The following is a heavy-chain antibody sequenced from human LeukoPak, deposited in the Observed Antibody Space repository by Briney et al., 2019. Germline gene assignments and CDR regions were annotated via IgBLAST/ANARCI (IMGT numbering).Heavy chain of an antibody. CDR2: IYTSGST. V-gene: IGHV4-4*07. D-gene: IGHD1-1*01. CDR1: GGSISSYY. Sequence: SETLSLTCTVSGGSISSYYWSWIRQPAGKGLEWIGRIYTSGSTNYNPSLKSRVTMSVDTSKNQFSLKLSSVTAADTAVYYCARDGYWNDWGNWFDPWGQGTLVTVSS. J-gene: IGHJ5*02. CDR3: ARDGYWNDWGNWFDP.